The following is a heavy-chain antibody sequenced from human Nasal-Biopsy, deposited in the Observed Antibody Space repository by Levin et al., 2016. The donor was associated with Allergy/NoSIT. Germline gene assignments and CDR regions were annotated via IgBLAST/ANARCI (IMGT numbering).Heavy chain of an antibody. D-gene: IGHD1-1*01. CDR2: IIPVLSTS. Sequence: SVKVSCKASGGTFSKYAFSWVRQAPGQGLEWVGTIIPVLSTSNFAQKLRGRLTMTADESTFTAYMELSSLRSEDTAVYFCATGLTTRLEEWLERKRAFDFWGPGTMVTVSA. CDR1: GGTFSKYA. J-gene: IGHJ3*01. V-gene: IGHV1-69*13. CDR3: ATGLTTRLEEWLERKRAFDF.